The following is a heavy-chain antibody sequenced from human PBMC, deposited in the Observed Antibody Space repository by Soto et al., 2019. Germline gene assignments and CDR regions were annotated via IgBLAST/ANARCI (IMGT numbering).Heavy chain of an antibody. CDR3: AREVDTAMAMFDP. J-gene: IGHJ5*02. V-gene: IGHV4-59*01. CDR2: IYYSGST. CDR1: GGSISSYY. Sequence: SETLSLTCTVSGGSISSYYWSWIRQPPGKGLEWIGYIYYSGSTNYNPSLKSRVTISVDTSKNQFSLKLSSVTAADTAVYYCAREVDTAMAMFDPWGQGTLVTVSS. D-gene: IGHD5-18*01.